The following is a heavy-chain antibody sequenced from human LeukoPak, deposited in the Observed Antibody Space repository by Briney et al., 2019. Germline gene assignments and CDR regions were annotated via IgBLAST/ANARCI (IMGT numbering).Heavy chain of an antibody. Sequence: PSETLSLTCTVSGGSISSGDYYWSWIRQPPGKGLEWIGYIYYSGGTYYNPSLKSRVTISVDTSKNQFSLKLSSVTAADTAVYYCARELGGYDGIDYWGQGTLVTVSS. V-gene: IGHV4-30-4*08. J-gene: IGHJ4*02. CDR3: ARELGGYDGIDY. D-gene: IGHD5-12*01. CDR2: IYYSGGT. CDR1: GGSISSGDYY.